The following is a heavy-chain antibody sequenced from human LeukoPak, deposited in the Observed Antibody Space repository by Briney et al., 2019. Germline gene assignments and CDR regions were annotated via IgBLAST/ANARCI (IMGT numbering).Heavy chain of an antibody. CDR3: AKDDAWLRFGE. CDR1: GFTFSNHG. V-gene: IGHV3-23*01. J-gene: IGHJ4*02. Sequence: GGSLRLSCAASGFTFSNHGMNWVRQAPGKGLEWVSGISPSGDITYYADSVKGRFTISRDNSKNTLYLEVNSLTAEDTAVYYCAKDDAWLRFGEWSQGTLVTVSS. D-gene: IGHD3-10*01. CDR2: ISPSGDIT.